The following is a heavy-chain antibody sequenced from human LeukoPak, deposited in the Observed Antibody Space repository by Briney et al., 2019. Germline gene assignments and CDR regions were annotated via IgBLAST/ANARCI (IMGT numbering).Heavy chain of an antibody. CDR1: GYTFTDYY. V-gene: IGHV1-69-2*01. Sequence: GASVKISCKVSGYTFTDYYMHWVQQATGKGLEWMGLVDPEDGETIYAEKFQGRVTITADTSIDTAYMELGSLRSEDTAVYYCATPKLRFLEWLLLIWGQGTLVTVSS. CDR3: ATPKLRFLEWLLLI. J-gene: IGHJ4*02. D-gene: IGHD3-3*01. CDR2: VDPEDGET.